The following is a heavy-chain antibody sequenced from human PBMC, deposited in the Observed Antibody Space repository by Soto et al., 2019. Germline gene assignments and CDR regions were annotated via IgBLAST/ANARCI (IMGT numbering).Heavy chain of an antibody. D-gene: IGHD2-21*02. CDR3: ARDLRLDS. V-gene: IGHV4-31*03. Sequence: PSETLSLTCTVSGGSISSGGYYWNWIRQYPGKGLERIAYIYQSGTPYYNQSLKSRATISIDRSKNQFSLMLDSVTAADTAVYYCARDLRLDSWGPGTLVTVS. J-gene: IGHJ4*02. CDR2: IYQSGTP. CDR1: GGSISSGGYY.